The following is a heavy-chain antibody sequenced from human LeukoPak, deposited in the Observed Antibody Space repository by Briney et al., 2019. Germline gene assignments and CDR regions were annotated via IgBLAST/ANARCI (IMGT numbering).Heavy chain of an antibody. J-gene: IGHJ5*02. CDR1: GFSFSDYW. CDR3: ARDGSKSCSGGSCYLNWFDP. CDR2: INQDGSEE. D-gene: IGHD2-15*01. Sequence: GGSLRLSCGASGFSFSDYWMTWVRQAPGEGLEWVANINQDGSEEYYVASVKGRFTISRDNAKNSLYLQMTSLRAEDTAVYYCARDGSKSCSGGSCYLNWFDPWGQGTLVTVSS. V-gene: IGHV3-7*01.